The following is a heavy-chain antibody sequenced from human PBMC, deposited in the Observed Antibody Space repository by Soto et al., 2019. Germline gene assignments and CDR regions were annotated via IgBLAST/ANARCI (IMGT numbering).Heavy chain of an antibody. CDR2: IRGGGGDST. V-gene: IGHV3-23*01. CDR1: GFTFTSYA. Sequence: VRLLESGGGLIQPGGSLTLSCAASGFTFTSYAMSWVRQAPGKGLEWVSAIRGGGGDSTYYADSVKGRLIISKDNSNDSLYLQMSSRRAEDTAVSYCAKELAMIGEGAFETWGQGTTVTVSS. CDR3: AKELAMIGEGAFET. D-gene: IGHD2-21*01. J-gene: IGHJ3*02.